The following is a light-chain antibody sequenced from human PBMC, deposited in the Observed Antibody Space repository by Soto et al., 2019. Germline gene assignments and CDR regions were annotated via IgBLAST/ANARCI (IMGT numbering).Light chain of an antibody. J-gene: IGKJ2*01. Sequence: EIVLTQTPGTLSLSPGERATLSCRASQSVTSSHLAWYQQKPGQAPRLLIYGASTRATGIPDRFSGSGSETDCSLTIRRLDPEDFAMYYCLLYFSPDRYTFGPGTKVQIK. CDR1: QSVTSSH. V-gene: IGKV3-20*01. CDR2: GAS. CDR3: LLYFSPDRYT.